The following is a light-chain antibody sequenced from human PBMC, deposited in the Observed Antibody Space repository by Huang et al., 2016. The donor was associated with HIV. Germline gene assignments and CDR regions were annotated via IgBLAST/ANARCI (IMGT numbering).Light chain of an antibody. J-gene: IGKJ1*01. CDR2: SSS. Sequence: DIQMTQSPSSLSASVGDRVTISCRASQIISNYLNWYRQKPGGAPKLLIYSSSSLQTGVPSRFSGSGSGTDFTLTISSLHPEDSATYFCQQSYNTPWRFGQGTKVDIK. CDR3: QQSYNTPWR. CDR1: QIISNY. V-gene: IGKV1-39*01.